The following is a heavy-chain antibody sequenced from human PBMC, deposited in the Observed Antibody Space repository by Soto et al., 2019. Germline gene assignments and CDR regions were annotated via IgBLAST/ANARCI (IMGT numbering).Heavy chain of an antibody. CDR3: AHASTSHHQAMDV. J-gene: IGHJ6*02. CDR2: IYWDDDK. V-gene: IGHV2-5*02. CDR1: GFSVTTSGAS. D-gene: IGHD2-2*01. Sequence: QITLKESGPTLVKSTQTLTLTCTISGFSVTTSGASVAWIRQPPGKALEWLALIYWDDDKRYRPSLKTRLSITKDTSKNQVVLTMTNLDPVDTATYYCAHASTSHHQAMDVWGQGTTVTVSS.